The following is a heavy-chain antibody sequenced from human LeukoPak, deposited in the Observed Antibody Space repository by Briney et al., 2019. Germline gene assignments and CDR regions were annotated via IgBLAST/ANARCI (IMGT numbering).Heavy chain of an antibody. Sequence: GGSLRLSCAASGFTFSSYGMHWVRQAPGKGLEWVAFIRYDGSNKYYADSVKGRFTISRDNSKNTLYLQMNSLRAGDTAVYYCAKDGRITMVRGVIPPEYWGQGTLVTVSS. J-gene: IGHJ4*02. CDR1: GFTFSSYG. CDR2: IRYDGSNK. D-gene: IGHD3-10*01. V-gene: IGHV3-30*02. CDR3: AKDGRITMVRGVIPPEY.